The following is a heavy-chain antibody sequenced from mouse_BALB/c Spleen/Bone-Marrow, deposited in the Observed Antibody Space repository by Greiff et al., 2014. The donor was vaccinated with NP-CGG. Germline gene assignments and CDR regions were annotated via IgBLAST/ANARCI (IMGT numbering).Heavy chain of an antibody. D-gene: IGHD2-1*01. V-gene: IGHV6-6*01. CDR2: IRSKANNLAT. CDR3: MDGNLFAY. Sequence: EVMLVESGGGLVQPGGSMKLSCVASGFTFSDAWMDWVRQSPEEGLEWVAEIRSKANNLATYYAESVKGRFTISRDDSKSSVYLQMNSLRAEDTGIYYCMDGNLFAYWGQGTLVTVSA. J-gene: IGHJ3*01. CDR1: GFTFSDAW.